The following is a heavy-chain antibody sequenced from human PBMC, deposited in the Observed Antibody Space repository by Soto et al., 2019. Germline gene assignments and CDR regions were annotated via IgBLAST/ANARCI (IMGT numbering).Heavy chain of an antibody. CDR3: ARDPGYCSSTSCYTTEYNWFDP. V-gene: IGHV4-4*02. Sequence: PSETLSLTCAVSGGSIGSSNWWSWVRQPPGKGLEWIGEIYHSGSTNYNPSLKSRVTISVDKSKNQFSLKLSSVTAADTAVYYYARDPGYCSSTSCYTTEYNWFDPWGQGTLVTVSS. J-gene: IGHJ5*02. CDR2: IYHSGST. CDR1: GGSIGSSNW. D-gene: IGHD2-2*02.